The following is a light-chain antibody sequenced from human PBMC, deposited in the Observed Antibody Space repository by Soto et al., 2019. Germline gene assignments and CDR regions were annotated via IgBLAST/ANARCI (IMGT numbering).Light chain of an antibody. J-gene: IGKJ1*01. CDR3: QQYINRWT. CDR1: QSISTW. Sequence: DIQMTQSPSTLSASVGDRVTITCRASQSISTWLAWYQQKPGKAPKLLTYKASSLESGVPSRFSGSGSGTEFTLTISSLQPDDFATYYCQQYINRWTFGQGTKVEIK. V-gene: IGKV1-5*03. CDR2: KAS.